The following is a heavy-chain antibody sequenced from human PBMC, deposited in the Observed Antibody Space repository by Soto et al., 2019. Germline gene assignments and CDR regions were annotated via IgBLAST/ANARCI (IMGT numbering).Heavy chain of an antibody. V-gene: IGHV1-8*01. CDR2: MNPNSGNT. J-gene: IGHJ2*01. CDR1: GYTFTSYD. CDR3: AGAGGGSSSGWWYFDL. D-gene: IGHD6-13*01. Sequence: QVQLVQSWAEVKKPGASVKVSCKASGYTFTSYDINWVRQATGQGLEWMGWMNPNSGNTGYAQKFQGRVTMTRNTSISTAYMEPSSLGSEDTAVYYCAGAGGGSSSGWWYFDLWGRGTLVTVS.